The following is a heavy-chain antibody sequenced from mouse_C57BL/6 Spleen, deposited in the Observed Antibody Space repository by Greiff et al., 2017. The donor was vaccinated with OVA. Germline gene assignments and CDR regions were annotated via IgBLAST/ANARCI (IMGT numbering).Heavy chain of an antibody. J-gene: IGHJ4*01. CDR2: IYPGSGST. Sequence: QVQLQQPGAELVKPGASVKMSCKASGYTFTSYWITWVKQRPGQGLEWIGDIYPGSGSTNYNEKFKSKATLTVDTSSSTAYMQLSSLTSEVSAVYYCASYYYGSLYAMDYWGQGTSVTVSS. V-gene: IGHV1-55*01. CDR1: GYTFTSYW. D-gene: IGHD1-1*01. CDR3: ASYYYGSLYAMDY.